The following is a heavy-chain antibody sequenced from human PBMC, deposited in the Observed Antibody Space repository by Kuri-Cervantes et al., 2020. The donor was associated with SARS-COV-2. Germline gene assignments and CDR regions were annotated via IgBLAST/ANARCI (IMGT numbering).Heavy chain of an antibody. J-gene: IGHJ5*02. CDR3: ARGPVNYDFWSGYYHL. V-gene: IGHV4-59*01. Sequence: SETLSLTCTVSGGSISSYYWSWIRQPPGKGLEWIGYIYYSGSTNYNPSLKSRVTISVDTSKNQFSLKLSSVTAADTAVYYCARGPVNYDFWSGYYHLWGQGTLVTVSS. CDR2: IYYSGST. D-gene: IGHD3-3*01. CDR1: GGSISSYY.